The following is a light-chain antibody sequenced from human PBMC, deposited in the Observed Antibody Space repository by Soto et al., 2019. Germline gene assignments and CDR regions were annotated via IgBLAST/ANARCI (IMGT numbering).Light chain of an antibody. Sequence: DIQMTQAPSSLYVSVGDRVTITCRARQDISTYLAWYQQKPGKVPKLLISAAYTLQSGVPPRFSGSGSGTDFTLTISSLQPEDVATYYCQKYDNAPLTFGGGTKVEIK. CDR1: QDISTY. J-gene: IGKJ4*01. CDR3: QKYDNAPLT. V-gene: IGKV1-27*01. CDR2: AAY.